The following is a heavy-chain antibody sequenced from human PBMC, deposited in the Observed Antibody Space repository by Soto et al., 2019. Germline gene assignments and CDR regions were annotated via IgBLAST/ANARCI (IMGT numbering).Heavy chain of an antibody. CDR2: IWYDGSNK. Sequence: QVQLVESGGGVDQPGRSLRLSCAASGFTFSSYGMHWVRQAPGKGLEWVAVIWYDGSNKYYADSVKGRFTIPRDNSKNTLYLQMNSLRAEDTAVYYCAREGCSGGSCYPIGEWGQGTLVTVSS. CDR3: AREGCSGGSCYPIGE. CDR1: GFTFSSYG. J-gene: IGHJ4*02. D-gene: IGHD2-15*01. V-gene: IGHV3-33*01.